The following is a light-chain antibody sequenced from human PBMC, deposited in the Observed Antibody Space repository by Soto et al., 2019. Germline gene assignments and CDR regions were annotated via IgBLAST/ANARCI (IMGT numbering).Light chain of an antibody. CDR2: GAS. CDR3: HQYNNWPPWT. V-gene: IGKV3-15*01. J-gene: IGKJ1*01. CDR1: QSVSSN. Sequence: EIVMTQSPATLSVSPGERATLSCRASQSVSSNLAWYQQKPGQAPRLLIYGASTRATGIPARSSGSGSGTEFTLTISSLQTEDFAVYNCHQYNNWPPWTFGQGTKVEIK.